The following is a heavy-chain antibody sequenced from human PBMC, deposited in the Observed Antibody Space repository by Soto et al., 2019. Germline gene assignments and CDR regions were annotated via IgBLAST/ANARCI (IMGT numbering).Heavy chain of an antibody. CDR1: GGSISSGGYS. CDR2: IYHSGST. Sequence: SETLSLTCAVSGGSISSGGYSWSWIRQPPGKGLEWIGYIYHSGSTYYNPSLKSRVTISVDRSKNQLSLKLSSVTAADTAVYYCAREYCGGDCYSHSDHWFDPWGQGTLVTVSS. D-gene: IGHD2-21*02. J-gene: IGHJ5*02. V-gene: IGHV4-30-2*01. CDR3: AREYCGGDCYSHSDHWFDP.